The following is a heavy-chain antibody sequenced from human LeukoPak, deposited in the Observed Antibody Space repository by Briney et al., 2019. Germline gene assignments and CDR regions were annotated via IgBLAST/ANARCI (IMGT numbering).Heavy chain of an antibody. CDR1: GYIFTSYY. V-gene: IGHV1-46*01. Sequence: ASVKVSCKASGYIFTSYYMHWVRQAPGQGLEWMGLINPSGGSTSYAQDFQGRVTMTRDTSTSTVYMELSTLTSEDTAVYYCATGLGSGSYYGSWGQGTLVTVSS. CDR2: INPSGGST. CDR3: ATGLGSGSYYGS. D-gene: IGHD3-10*01. J-gene: IGHJ5*02.